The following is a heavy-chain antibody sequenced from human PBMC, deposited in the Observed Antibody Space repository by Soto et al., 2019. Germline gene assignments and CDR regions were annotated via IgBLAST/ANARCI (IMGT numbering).Heavy chain of an antibody. CDR1: GFSLSTSGMC. CDR2: IDWDDDK. J-gene: IGHJ6*02. V-gene: IGHV2-70*01. CDR3: ARTAARLFYYYGMDL. Sequence: SGPTLVNPTQTLTLTCTFSGFSLSTSGMCVSWIRQPPGKALEWLALIDWDDDKYYSTSLKTRLTISKDTSKNQVVLTMTNMDPVDTATYYCARTAARLFYYYGMDLWGQGTTVTVSS. D-gene: IGHD6-6*01.